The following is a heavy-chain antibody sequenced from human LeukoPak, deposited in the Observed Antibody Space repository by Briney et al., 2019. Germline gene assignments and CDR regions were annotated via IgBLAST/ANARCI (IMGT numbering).Heavy chain of an antibody. J-gene: IGHJ4*02. CDR3: ARDPRYCGGDCYTFDY. V-gene: IGHV3-74*01. Sequence: GGFLRLSCAASGFIFSRYWMSWVRQAPGKGPVWVSRINSDGSSTSYADSVKGRFTLSRDNAKNTLYLQMNSLRAEDTAVYYCARDPRYCGGDCYTFDYWGQGTLVTVSS. CDR2: INSDGSST. D-gene: IGHD2-21*02. CDR1: GFIFSRYW.